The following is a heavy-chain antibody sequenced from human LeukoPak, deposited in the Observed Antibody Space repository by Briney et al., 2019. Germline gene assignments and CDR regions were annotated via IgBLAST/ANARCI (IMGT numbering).Heavy chain of an antibody. CDR3: ARGGSYYDFWSGYLSDDY. CDR1: GGSFSGYY. V-gene: IGHV4-34*01. J-gene: IGHJ4*02. Sequence: SETLSLTCAVYGGSFSGYYWSWIRQPPGKGLGWIGEINHSGSTNYNPSLKSRVTISVDTSKNQFPLKLSSVTAADTAEYYCARGGSYYDFWSGYLSDDYWGQGTLVTVSS. D-gene: IGHD3-3*01. CDR2: INHSGST.